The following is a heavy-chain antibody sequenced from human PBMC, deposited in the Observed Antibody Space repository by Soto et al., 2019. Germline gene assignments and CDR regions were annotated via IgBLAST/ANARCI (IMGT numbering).Heavy chain of an antibody. CDR3: ARRAVYGDSSEGRMAFDI. D-gene: IGHD4-17*01. CDR1: GYSFTSYW. CDR2: IYPGDSDT. J-gene: IGHJ3*02. V-gene: IGHV5-51*01. Sequence: PGESLKISCKGSGYSFTSYWIGWVRQMPGKGLEWMGIIYPGDSDTRYSPSFQGQVTISADKSISTAYLQWSSLKASDTAMYYCARRAVYGDSSEGRMAFDIWGQGTMVTVSS.